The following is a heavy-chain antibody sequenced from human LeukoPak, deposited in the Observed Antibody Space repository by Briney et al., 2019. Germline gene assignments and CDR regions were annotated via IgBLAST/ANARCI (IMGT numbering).Heavy chain of an antibody. CDR2: ISYDGSNK. D-gene: IGHD2-2*01. V-gene: IGHV3-30-3*01. J-gene: IGHJ4*02. CDR3: AKDTGYCSSTSCN. CDR1: GFTFSSYA. Sequence: TGGSLRLSCAASGFTFSSYAMHWVRQAPGKGLEWVAVISYDGSNKYYADSVKGRFTISRDNSKNTLYLQMNSLRAEGTAVYYCAKDTGYCSSTSCNWGQGTQVTASS.